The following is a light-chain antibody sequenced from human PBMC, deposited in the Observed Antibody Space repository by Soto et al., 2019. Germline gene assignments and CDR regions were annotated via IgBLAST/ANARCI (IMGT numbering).Light chain of an antibody. J-gene: IGKJ4*01. Sequence: EIVMTQSPATLSVSPGERASLSCRASQSFSSNLAWYQQKPGQTPRLLIYATSTRATGIPARFSGSGSGTEFTLTISSLQSEDFAVYYCQHYNNWPLTFGGGTKVDIK. CDR2: ATS. V-gene: IGKV3-15*01. CDR1: QSFSSN. CDR3: QHYNNWPLT.